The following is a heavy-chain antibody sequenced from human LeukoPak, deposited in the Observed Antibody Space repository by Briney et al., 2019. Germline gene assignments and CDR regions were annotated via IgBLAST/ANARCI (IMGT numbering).Heavy chain of an antibody. V-gene: IGHV4-4*09. CDR2: THPSGNT. J-gene: IGHJ5*02. Sequence: SETLSLTCTVSGGSNNSYYWSCIRQPPGKGLEWIGYTHPSGNTNYTPSLKSRVTISIDTSRNQFSLKLSSVTAADTVVYYCARKAPKKGWFDPWGQGTLVTVSS. CDR3: ARKAPKKGWFDP. CDR1: GGSNNSYY.